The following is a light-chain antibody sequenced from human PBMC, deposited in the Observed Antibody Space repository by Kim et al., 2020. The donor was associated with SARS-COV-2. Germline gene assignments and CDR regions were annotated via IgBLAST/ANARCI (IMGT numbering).Light chain of an antibody. Sequence: SVSPGVSATLSSSASLSVSSNLAWYQQRPGQAPRILIYGASASATGSPARFSGSGSGTEFTLTISSLQSEDFAVYYCQQYKNWLTFGQGTKLDIK. V-gene: IGKV3-15*01. CDR1: LSVSSN. CDR2: GAS. CDR3: QQYKNWLT. J-gene: IGKJ1*01.